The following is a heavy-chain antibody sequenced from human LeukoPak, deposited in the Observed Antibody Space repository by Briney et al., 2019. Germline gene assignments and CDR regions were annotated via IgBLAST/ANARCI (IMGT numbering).Heavy chain of an antibody. J-gene: IGHJ4*02. CDR2: IYVGGST. V-gene: IGHV3-66*01. CDR1: GITVSSNY. D-gene: IGHD4-11*01. Sequence: GGSLRLSCAVSGITVSSNYMIWVRQAPGKGLGWVSVIYVGGSTYYADSVKGRFTISRDNSKNTLYLQMYSLRAEDTAVYYCARARDYLFDYWGQGTLVTVSS. CDR3: ARARDYLFDY.